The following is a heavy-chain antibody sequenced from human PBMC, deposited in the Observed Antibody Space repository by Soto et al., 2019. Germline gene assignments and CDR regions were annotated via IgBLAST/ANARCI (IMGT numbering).Heavy chain of an antibody. CDR2: ISYDGSNK. Sequence: QVQLVESGGGVVQPGRSLRLSCAASGFTFSSYAMHWVRQALGEGLEWVAVISYDGSNKYYADSVKGRFTISRDNSKNTLYLQMNSLRAEDTAVYYCGRDRGIAPLYYYYGMDVWGQGTTVTVSS. J-gene: IGHJ6*02. D-gene: IGHD6-13*01. V-gene: IGHV3-30-3*01. CDR1: GFTFSSYA. CDR3: GRDRGIAPLYYYYGMDV.